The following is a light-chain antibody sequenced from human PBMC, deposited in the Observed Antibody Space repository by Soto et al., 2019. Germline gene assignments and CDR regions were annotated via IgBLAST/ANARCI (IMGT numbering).Light chain of an antibody. CDR3: CSYAGSSTYV. CDR1: SSDIGSHDY. Sequence: QSAPTQPASVSGSPGQSITISCTGTSSDIGSHDYVSWYQHHPGKAPKLIIYEGSKRPSGVSNRFSGSKSGNTASLTISGLQAEDEADYYCCSYAGSSTYVFGTGTKLTVL. CDR2: EGS. J-gene: IGLJ1*01. V-gene: IGLV2-23*01.